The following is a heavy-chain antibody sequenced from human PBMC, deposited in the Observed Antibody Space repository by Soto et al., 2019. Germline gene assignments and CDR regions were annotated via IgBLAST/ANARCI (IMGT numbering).Heavy chain of an antibody. J-gene: IGHJ4*02. CDR3: AREGWAYSDYESPLDY. CDR2: IWYDGSNK. Sequence: QVQLVESGGGVVQPGRSLRLSCAASGFTFSSYGMHWVRQAPGKGLEWVAVIWYDGSNKYYADSVKGRFTISRDNSKNTLYLQMNSLRAEDTAVYYCAREGWAYSDYESPLDYWGQGTLVTVSS. V-gene: IGHV3-33*01. D-gene: IGHD5-12*01. CDR1: GFTFSSYG.